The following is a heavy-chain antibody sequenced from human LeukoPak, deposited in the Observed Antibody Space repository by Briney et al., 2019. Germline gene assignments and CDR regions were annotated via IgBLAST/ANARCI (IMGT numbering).Heavy chain of an antibody. CDR2: ISGSGSST. D-gene: IGHD1-1*01. CDR1: GFDLSRNG. V-gene: IGHV3-23*01. J-gene: IGHJ4*02. CDR3: AKHTAGTKALDY. Sequence: GGSLRLSCAASGFDLSRNGMHWVRQAPGKGLEWFSSISGSGSSTFYADSVKGRFTISRDNSKNTLYLQMNSLRAEDTAVYYCAKHTAGTKALDYWGQGTLVTVSS.